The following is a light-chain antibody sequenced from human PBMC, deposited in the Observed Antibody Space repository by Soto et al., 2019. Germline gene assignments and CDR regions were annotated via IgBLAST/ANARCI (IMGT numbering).Light chain of an antibody. V-gene: IGLV2-14*01. CDR2: EVS. J-gene: IGLJ1*01. CDR1: SSDVGAYNY. CDR3: SSYADSDTIYV. Sequence: QSVLTQPASVSGSPGQSITISCTGTSSDVGAYNYVSWYQQHPGKAPKLLIFEVSSRPSGVSNRFSGSKSGSTASLTISGLQAEDEADYYCSSYADSDTIYVFGNGTKLTVL.